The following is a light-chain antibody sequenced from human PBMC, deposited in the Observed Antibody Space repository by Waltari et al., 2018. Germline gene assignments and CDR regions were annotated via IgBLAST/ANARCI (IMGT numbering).Light chain of an antibody. CDR3: QQYDSYPGT. V-gene: IGKV1-5*03. CDR1: QSLSSW. Sequence: DIQMTQSPSALSASVGDRVTITCRASQSLSSWLAWYQQKPGEAPKLLIYKASSLESGVPSRFSGSGSETEFTLTISSLQPDDFATYYCQQYDSYPGTFGQGTKVEIK. CDR2: KAS. J-gene: IGKJ1*01.